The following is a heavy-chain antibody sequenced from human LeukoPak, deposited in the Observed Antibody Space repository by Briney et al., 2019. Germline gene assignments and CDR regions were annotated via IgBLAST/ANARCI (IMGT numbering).Heavy chain of an antibody. J-gene: IGHJ6*03. D-gene: IGHD1-1*01. CDR2: ISGSNGYT. CDR1: GYTFTSYG. CDR3: ARGTEGGIDYYYMDV. Sequence: ASVKVSCKTSGYTFTSYGINWVRQAPGQGLERMGWISGSNGYTKYAQKIQGRVTLTTDEPTRTAYMELRSLRSDDTAVYYCARGTEGGIDYYYMDVWGKGTTVTVSS. V-gene: IGHV1-18*01.